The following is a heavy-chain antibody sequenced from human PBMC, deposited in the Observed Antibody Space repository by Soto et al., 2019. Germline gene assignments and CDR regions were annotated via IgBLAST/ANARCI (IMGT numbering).Heavy chain of an antibody. CDR3: ARDGGGLGY. D-gene: IGHD3-16*01. CDR2: IIKDRSEK. CDR1: GYTFTRYY. J-gene: IGHJ4*02. Sequence: SLKVSCKASGYTFTRYYMHGVRQAPGKGREWVANIIKDRSEKSYVASVKGRFTISRDNAKNSLYLEMNSLRVEDTAVYYCARDGGGLGYWGQGILVTVSS. V-gene: IGHV3-7*03.